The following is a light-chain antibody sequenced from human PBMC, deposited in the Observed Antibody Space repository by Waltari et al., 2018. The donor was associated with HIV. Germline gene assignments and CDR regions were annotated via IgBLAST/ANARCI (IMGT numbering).Light chain of an antibody. V-gene: IGKV3-20*01. Sequence: EIVLTQSPGTLSLSPGERATLSCRASQSVSSSYLAWYQQKPGQAPRLLMYGASTRASGIPDRFSGSGSATDFTLTISRLEPEDFAVYYCQQYGNSPRTFGQGTNLEIK. CDR1: QSVSSSY. CDR2: GAS. J-gene: IGKJ2*01. CDR3: QQYGNSPRT.